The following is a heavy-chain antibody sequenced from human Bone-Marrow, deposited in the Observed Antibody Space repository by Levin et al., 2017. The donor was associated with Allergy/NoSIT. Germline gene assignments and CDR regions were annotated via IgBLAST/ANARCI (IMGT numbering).Heavy chain of an antibody. J-gene: IGHJ6*03. Sequence: PSETLSLTCAISGDSISSSWWGWVRQPPEKGLEWIGEIHHSGSTNYNPSLESRVTLSLDKSKNQFSLKLNSVTAADTAVYYCTRPYHDYMDVWAEGTTVTVSS. V-gene: IGHV4-4*02. CDR3: TRPYHDYMDV. CDR2: IHHSGST. CDR1: GDSISSSW.